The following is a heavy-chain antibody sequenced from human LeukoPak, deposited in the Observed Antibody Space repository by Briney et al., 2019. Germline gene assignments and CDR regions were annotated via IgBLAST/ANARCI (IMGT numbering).Heavy chain of an antibody. CDR2: IYSGGGT. Sequence: PGGSLRLSCAASGFTVINNYMTWVRQAPGKGLEWVSLIYSGGGTSYADSVKARFIISRDNSKNTLYLQMNRLRAEDTAVYYCARGSGIRGFDYWGQGTLVTVSS. CDR1: GFTVINNY. V-gene: IGHV3-66*01. J-gene: IGHJ4*02. CDR3: ARGSGIRGFDY. D-gene: IGHD3-10*01.